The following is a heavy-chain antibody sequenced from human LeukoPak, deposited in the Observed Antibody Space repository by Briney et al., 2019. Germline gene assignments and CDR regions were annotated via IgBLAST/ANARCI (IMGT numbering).Heavy chain of an antibody. J-gene: IGHJ4*02. CDR3: ARVGDFWVDY. CDR1: GYTFTSYD. V-gene: IGHV1-8*01. D-gene: IGHD3-3*01. CDR2: MNPNSGNT. Sequence: ASVKVSCKASGYTFTSYDINWVRQATGQGLEWMGWMNPNSGNTGYAQKFQGRVIMTRNTCIRTAYMELSSVRSEDTAVYYCARVGDFWVDYWGQGTLVTVSS.